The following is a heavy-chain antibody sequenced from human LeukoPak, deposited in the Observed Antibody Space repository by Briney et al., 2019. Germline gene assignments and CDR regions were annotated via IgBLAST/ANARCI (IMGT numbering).Heavy chain of an antibody. V-gene: IGHV3-7*01. J-gene: IGHJ4*02. CDR1: GFTFSSYW. CDR3: ARDQVFWSGYYTDFDY. Sequence: GSLRLSCAASGFTFSSYWMSWVRQAPGKGLEWVANIKQDGSEKYYVDSVKGRFTISRDNAKNSLYLQMNSLRAEDTAVYYCARDQVFWSGYYTDFDYWGQGTLVTVSS. D-gene: IGHD3-3*01. CDR2: IKQDGSEK.